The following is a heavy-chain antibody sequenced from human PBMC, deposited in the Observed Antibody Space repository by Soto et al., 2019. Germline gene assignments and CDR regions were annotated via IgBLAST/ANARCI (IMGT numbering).Heavy chain of an antibody. D-gene: IGHD3-3*01. CDR2: MNPNSGNT. CDR3: ARSTTYYDFWSGYFNYYYYYMDV. Sequence: GASVKVSCKASGYTFTSYGINWVRQATGQGLEWMGWMNPNSGNTGYAQKFQGRVTMTRNTSISTAYMELSSLRSEDTAVYYCARSTTYYDFWSGYFNYYYYYMDVWGKGTTVTVLL. CDR1: GYTFTSYG. V-gene: IGHV1-8*01. J-gene: IGHJ6*03.